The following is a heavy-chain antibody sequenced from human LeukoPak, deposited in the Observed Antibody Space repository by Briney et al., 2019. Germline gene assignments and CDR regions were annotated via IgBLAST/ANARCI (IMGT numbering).Heavy chain of an antibody. CDR3: ARDGGSWSLSGY. J-gene: IGHJ4*02. CDR1: GFTFTTYW. CDR2: ISHDGTNR. D-gene: IGHD2/OR15-2a*01. Sequence: GGSLRLSCAASGFTFTTYWMNWVRQAPGKGVGWGAVISHDGTNRYYADSVKGRFTISRDDSKNTLYLQMNSLRVEDTAVYYCARDGGSWSLSGYWGQGILVTVSS. V-gene: IGHV3-30-3*01.